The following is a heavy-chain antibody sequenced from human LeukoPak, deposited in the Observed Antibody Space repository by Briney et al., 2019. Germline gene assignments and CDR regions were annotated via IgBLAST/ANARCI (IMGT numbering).Heavy chain of an antibody. CDR3: ARDSGRCNGDYCNHFDY. CDR2: ISISGSST. J-gene: IGHJ4*02. CDR1: GFTFSNYE. D-gene: IGHD2/OR15-2a*01. V-gene: IGHV3-48*03. Sequence: GGSLRLSRSASGFTFSNYEFNGVRQAPGRGLEWVSYISISGSSTSYADSVKGRFTISRDNAKNSLFMEMNSLRAEDTAVYFCARDSGRCNGDYCNHFDYWGQGTLVTVSS.